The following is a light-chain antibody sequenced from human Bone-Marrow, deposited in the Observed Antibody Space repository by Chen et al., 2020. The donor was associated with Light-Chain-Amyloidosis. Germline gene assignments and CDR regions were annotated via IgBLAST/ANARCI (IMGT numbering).Light chain of an antibody. CDR3: QQSYIVPLT. CDR1: QTVKSY. J-gene: IGKJ4*01. Sequence: DIQMTQSPSSLAASVGDRVIITCRASQTVKSYLNWYQQRPGTVPKLLIYDTSALQSGVPSRFVGNGSGTEFTLTINGLQREDFATYYCQQSYIVPLTFGGGTRVE. V-gene: IGKV1-39*01. CDR2: DTS.